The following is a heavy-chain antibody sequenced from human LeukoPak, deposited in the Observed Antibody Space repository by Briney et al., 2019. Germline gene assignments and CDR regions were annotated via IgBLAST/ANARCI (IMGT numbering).Heavy chain of an antibody. D-gene: IGHD2-15*01. CDR3: ARTYDEGGSKLVPLGY. J-gene: IGHJ4*02. V-gene: IGHV1-69*05. CDR2: IIPIFGTA. Sequence: SVKVSCKASGGTFSSYAISWVRQAPGQGLEWMGGIIPIFGTANYAQKFQGRVTITTDESTSTAYMELSSLRSEDTAVYYCARTYDEGGSKLVPLGYWGQGTLVTVSS. CDR1: GGTFSSYA.